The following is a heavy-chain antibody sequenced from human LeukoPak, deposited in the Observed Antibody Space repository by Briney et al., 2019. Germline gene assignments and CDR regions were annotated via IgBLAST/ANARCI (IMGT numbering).Heavy chain of an antibody. CDR1: GFTFTTYW. CDR2: ISGSGGST. D-gene: IGHD3-10*01. J-gene: IGHJ4*02. CDR3: AKGSLAWFGELYYFDY. V-gene: IGHV3-23*01. Sequence: GESLRLSCAASGFTFTTYWMSWVRQAPGKGLEWVSAISGSGGSTYYADSVKGRFTISRDNSKNTLYLQMNSLRAEDTAVYYCAKGSLAWFGELYYFDYWGQGTLVTVSS.